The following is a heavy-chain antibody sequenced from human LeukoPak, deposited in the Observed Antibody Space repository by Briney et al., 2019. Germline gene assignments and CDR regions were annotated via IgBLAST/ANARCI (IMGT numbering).Heavy chain of an antibody. V-gene: IGHV3-30*02. D-gene: IGHD4-17*01. J-gene: IGHJ4*02. CDR3: AKDPMTTVTTVDSD. CDR1: GFTFSSYG. Sequence: GGSLRLSCAASGFTFSSYGMHWVRQAPGKGLEWVAFIRYDGSNKYYADSVKGRFTISRDNSKNTLYLQMNSLRAEDTAVYYCAKDPMTTVTTVDSDWGQGTLVTVSS. CDR2: IRYDGSNK.